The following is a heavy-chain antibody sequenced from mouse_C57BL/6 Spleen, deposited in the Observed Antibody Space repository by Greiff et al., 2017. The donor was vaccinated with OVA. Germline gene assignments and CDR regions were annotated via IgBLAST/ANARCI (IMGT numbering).Heavy chain of an antibody. V-gene: IGHV5-4*01. CDR3: ARDQGNFWAMDY. CDR2: ISDGGSYT. Sequence: EVKLEESGGGLVKPGGSLKLSCAASGFTFSSYAMSWVRQTPEKRLEWVATISDGGSYTHYTDNVKGRFTISRDNAKNNLYLQMSHLKSEDTAMYYCARDQGNFWAMDYWGQGTSVTVSS. J-gene: IGHJ4*01. CDR1: GFTFSSYA. D-gene: IGHD2-1*01.